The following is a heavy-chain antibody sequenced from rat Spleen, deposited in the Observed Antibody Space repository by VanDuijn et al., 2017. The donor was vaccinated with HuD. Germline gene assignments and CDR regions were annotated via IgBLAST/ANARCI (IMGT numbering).Heavy chain of an antibody. D-gene: IGHD4-3*01. CDR2: INSAGST. Sequence: EMQLQESGHGLVRPSQSLSLTCSVTDYSITSSYRWNWIRQFPGNKLEWMGFINSAGSTNYNPSLKSRVSITRDTSKNRFFLQLNSVTTEDTATYYCARGRYNSNWFAFWGQGTLVTVSS. CDR3: ARGRYNSNWFAF. V-gene: IGHV3-3*01. CDR1: DYSITSSYR. J-gene: IGHJ3*01.